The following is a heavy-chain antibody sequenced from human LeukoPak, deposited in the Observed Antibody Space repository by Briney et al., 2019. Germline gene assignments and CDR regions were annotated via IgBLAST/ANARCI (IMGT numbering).Heavy chain of an antibody. Sequence: GGSLRLSCAAPGFTFSSYGMHWVRQAPGKGLEWVAFIRYDGSNKYYADSVKGRFTISRDNSKNTLYLQMNSLRAEDTAVYYCAELGGYSYGSDYWGQGTLVTVSS. CDR2: IRYDGSNK. CDR1: GFTFSSYG. CDR3: AELGGYSYGSDY. V-gene: IGHV3-30*02. J-gene: IGHJ4*02. D-gene: IGHD5-18*01.